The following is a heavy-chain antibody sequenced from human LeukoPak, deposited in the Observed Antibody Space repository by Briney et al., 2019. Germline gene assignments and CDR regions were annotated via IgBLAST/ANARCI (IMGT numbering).Heavy chain of an antibody. CDR1: GGSISSYY. J-gene: IGHJ4*02. V-gene: IGHV4-59*08. Sequence: PSETLSLTCTVSGGSISSYYWSWIRQPPGKGLEWIGYIYYSGSTNYNPSLKSRVTISVDTSKNPFSLKLSSVTAADTAVYYCASAEQHGGGGIDYWGQGTLVTVSS. CDR2: IYYSGST. CDR3: ASAEQHGGGGIDY. D-gene: IGHD1/OR15-1a*01.